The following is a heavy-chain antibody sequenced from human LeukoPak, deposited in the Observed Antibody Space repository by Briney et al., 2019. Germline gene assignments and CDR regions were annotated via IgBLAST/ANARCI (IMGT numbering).Heavy chain of an antibody. Sequence: PSGTLSLTCGVSGGSISNSYWSWVRQPPGKGLEWIGHIYSSGSTTYSPSLKSRVTMSVDTSKNQFSLKLTSVTAADTAVYYCARHRSDGTYPLDYWGQGALVTVSS. CDR2: IYSSGST. D-gene: IGHD1-26*01. V-gene: IGHV4-59*08. CDR1: GGSISNSY. J-gene: IGHJ4*02. CDR3: ARHRSDGTYPLDY.